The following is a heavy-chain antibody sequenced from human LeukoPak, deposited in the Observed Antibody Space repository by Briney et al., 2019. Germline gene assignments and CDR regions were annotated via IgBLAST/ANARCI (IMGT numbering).Heavy chain of an antibody. CDR3: ARSSIPRWFDP. J-gene: IGHJ5*02. CDR1: GGSFSGYY. CDR2: IYHSGST. Sequence: SETLSLTCAVYGGSFSGYYWSWIRQPPGKGLEWIGEIYHSGSTNYNPSLKSRVTISVDTSKNQFSLKLSSVTAADTAVYYCARSSIPRWFDPWGQGTLVTVSS. V-gene: IGHV4-34*01. D-gene: IGHD2-2*02.